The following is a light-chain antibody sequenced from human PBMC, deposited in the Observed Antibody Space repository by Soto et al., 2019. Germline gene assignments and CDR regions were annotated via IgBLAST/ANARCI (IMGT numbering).Light chain of an antibody. CDR1: QSISNH. CDR3: QQYNNYPGT. J-gene: IGKJ1*01. V-gene: IGKV1-39*01. Sequence: DIQVTQSPSSLSASAGDRVTITCRASQSISNHLNWYQQKPGKAPKLLIYAASSLQSGVPSRFSGSGSGTDFTLTITSLQPEDFETYYCQQYNNYPGTFGQGTKVDIK. CDR2: AAS.